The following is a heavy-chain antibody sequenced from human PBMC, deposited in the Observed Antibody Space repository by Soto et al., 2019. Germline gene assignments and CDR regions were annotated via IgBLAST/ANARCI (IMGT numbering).Heavy chain of an antibody. CDR3: ARCIQGDYYYGMDV. D-gene: IGHD5-18*01. J-gene: IGHJ6*02. Sequence: QAQLVQSGAEVRKPGASVKVSCKASGYTFYSHSISWVRQAPGQGLEWMGRINADYGNTQYAQKFRDRVTMTKDTSTNTVYMELTNLRSDDTAVYYCARCIQGDYYYGMDVWGQGTTVTVSS. CDR1: GYTFYSHS. CDR2: INADYGNT. V-gene: IGHV1-18*01.